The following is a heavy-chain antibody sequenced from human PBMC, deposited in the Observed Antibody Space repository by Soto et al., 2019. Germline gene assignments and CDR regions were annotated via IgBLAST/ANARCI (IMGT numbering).Heavy chain of an antibody. CDR1: GFTFSSYA. V-gene: IGHV3-23*01. CDR3: AKDRSITMFGVVIIAPDAFDS. CDR2: ISGSGGSA. D-gene: IGHD3-3*01. Sequence: PGGSLRLSCAASGFTFSSYAMSWVRQAPGKGLEWVSAISGSGGSAYYADSVKGRFTISRDNSKNTLYLQMNSLRAEGTAVYYCAKDRSITMFGVVIIAPDAFDSWGQGTTVTVSS. J-gene: IGHJ3*02.